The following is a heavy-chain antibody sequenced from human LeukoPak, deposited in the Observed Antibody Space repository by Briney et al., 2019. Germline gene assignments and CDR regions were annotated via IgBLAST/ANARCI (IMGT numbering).Heavy chain of an antibody. J-gene: IGHJ4*02. CDR2: LTNSGDNT. CDR3: AKQRQGGNYFFDS. D-gene: IGHD5-24*01. V-gene: IGHV3-23*01. Sequence: GGSLRLSCAASGFTFSSYAMTWVRQAPGKGLEWFSSLTNSGDNTYYADSVEGRFTISRDNSKNTLSLQMNSLRAEDTAVYYCAKQRQGGNYFFDSWGQGTLVTVSS. CDR1: GFTFSSYA.